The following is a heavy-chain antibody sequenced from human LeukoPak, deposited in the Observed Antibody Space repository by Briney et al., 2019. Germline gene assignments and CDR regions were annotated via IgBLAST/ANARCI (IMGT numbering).Heavy chain of an antibody. CDR2: IYTSGST. Sequence: PSETLSLTCPVSGGSISSYYWSWLRQPAGKGLEWIGRIYTSGSTNYNPSLKSRVTMSVDTSKNQFSLKLSSVTAADTAVYYCARGGYYYDSSGRYYFDYWGQGTLVTVSS. V-gene: IGHV4-4*07. CDR3: ARGGYYYDSSGRYYFDY. D-gene: IGHD3-22*01. J-gene: IGHJ4*02. CDR1: GGSISSYY.